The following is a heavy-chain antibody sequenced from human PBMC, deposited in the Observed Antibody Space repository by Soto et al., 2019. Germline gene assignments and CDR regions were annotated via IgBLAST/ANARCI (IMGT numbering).Heavy chain of an antibody. V-gene: IGHV1-8*01. CDR3: ARSGIVVVPAAMGGIDYYYYYMDV. CDR1: GYTFTSYD. D-gene: IGHD2-2*01. J-gene: IGHJ6*03. Sequence: GASVKVSCKASGYTFTSYDINWVRQATGQGLEWMGWMNPNSGNTGYAQKFQGRVTMTRNTSISTAYMELSSLRSEDTAVYYCARSGIVVVPAAMGGIDYYYYYMDVWGKGTTVTVSS. CDR2: MNPNSGNT.